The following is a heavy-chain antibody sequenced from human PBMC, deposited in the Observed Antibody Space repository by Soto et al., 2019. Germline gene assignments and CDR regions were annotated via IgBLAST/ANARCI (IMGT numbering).Heavy chain of an antibody. Sequence: SETLSLTCTVSGGSISSYYWSWIRQPPGKGLEWIGFIYYSGSTNYNPSLKSRVTISVDTSKNQFSLKLSSVTAADTAVYYCARDRTGGSGWYRSYGNYYGMDVWGQGTTVTVSS. J-gene: IGHJ6*02. D-gene: IGHD6-19*01. V-gene: IGHV4-59*01. CDR3: ARDRTGGSGWYRSYGNYYGMDV. CDR2: IYYSGST. CDR1: GGSISSYY.